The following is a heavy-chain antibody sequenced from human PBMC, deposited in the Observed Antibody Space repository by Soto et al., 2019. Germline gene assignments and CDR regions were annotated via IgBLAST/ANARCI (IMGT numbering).Heavy chain of an antibody. J-gene: IGHJ4*02. CDR2: IIPIFGTA. Sequence: QVQLVQSGAEVRKPGSSVKVSCKASGGTFSRHAISWVRQAPGQGLEWMGGIIPIFGTANHAQKFQCRVTIIADESTSTVYMELSSLRCEGTAMYYCARGWGYDSNDDYYAYWGQGTLVIVSS. D-gene: IGHD3-22*01. V-gene: IGHV1-69*01. CDR1: GGTFSRHA. CDR3: ARGWGYDSNDDYYAY.